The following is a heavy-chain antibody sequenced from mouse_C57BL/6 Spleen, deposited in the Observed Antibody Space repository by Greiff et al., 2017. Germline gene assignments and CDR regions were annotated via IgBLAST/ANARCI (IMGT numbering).Heavy chain of an antibody. Sequence: QVQLQQPGTELVKPGASVKLSCKASGYTFTSYWMHWVKQRPGQGLEWIGNINPSNGGTNYNEKFKSKATLTVDKSSSTAYMQLSSLTSGDSAVYYCARGYYGSSPYYYAMDYWGQGTSVTVSS. CDR3: ARGYYGSSPYYYAMDY. V-gene: IGHV1-53*01. CDR1: GYTFTSYW. J-gene: IGHJ4*01. D-gene: IGHD1-1*01. CDR2: INPSNGGT.